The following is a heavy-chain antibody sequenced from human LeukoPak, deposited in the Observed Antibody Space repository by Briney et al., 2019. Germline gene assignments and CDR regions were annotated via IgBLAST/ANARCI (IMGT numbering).Heavy chain of an antibody. J-gene: IGHJ4*02. CDR3: AREGGKYGDYRSGRYFDY. Sequence: ASVKVSCKASGYTFTNYGISWVRQAPGQGLEWMGWISAYNGNTNYAQNLQGRVTVTTDTSTSTAYMELRSLRSDDTAVYYCAREGGKYGDYRSGRYFDYWGQGIPVTVSS. D-gene: IGHD4-17*01. V-gene: IGHV1-18*01. CDR1: GYTFTNYG. CDR2: ISAYNGNT.